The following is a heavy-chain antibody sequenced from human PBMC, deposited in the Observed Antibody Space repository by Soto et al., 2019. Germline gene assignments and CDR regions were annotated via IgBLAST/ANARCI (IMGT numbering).Heavy chain of an antibody. CDR3: AKQEKTGSAAAAVDN. CDR2: ISFDGNIK. J-gene: IGHJ4*02. CDR1: GFNFSRYG. V-gene: IGHV3-30*18. Sequence: GGSLRLSCAASGFNFSRYGMYWVRHAPGKGLEWVGVISFDGNIKYYGDSVKGRFTISRDNSENMVHLQMNSLRGDDTAMYYCAKQEKTGSAAAAVDNWGQRTLVTVSS. D-gene: IGHD6-25*01.